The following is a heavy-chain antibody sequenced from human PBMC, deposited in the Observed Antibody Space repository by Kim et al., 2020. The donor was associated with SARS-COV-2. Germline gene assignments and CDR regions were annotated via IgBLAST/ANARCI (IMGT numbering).Heavy chain of an antibody. V-gene: IGHV5-51*01. CDR3: ARLGAPRSIDY. Sequence: GESLKISCKGSGYTFTNNWIGWVRQMPGKGLEWVATIYPGDSDIRYSPSFQGQVTISADRSISTAYLQWSSLKASDTAMYYCARLGAPRSIDYWGQGTLVTVSS. D-gene: IGHD3-16*01. CDR2: IYPGDSDI. J-gene: IGHJ4*02. CDR1: GYTFTNNW.